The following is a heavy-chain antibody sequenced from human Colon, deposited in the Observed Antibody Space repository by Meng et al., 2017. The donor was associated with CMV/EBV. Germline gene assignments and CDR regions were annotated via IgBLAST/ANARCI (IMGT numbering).Heavy chain of an antibody. Sequence: SETLSLTCAVSGGSISSSNWWSWVRQPPGKGLEWIGEIYHSGSTNYNPSLKSRVTISVDKSKNQFSLKLSSVTAADTAVYYCARDGFYDSSGQHPDWGQGTLVTVSS. J-gene: IGHJ4*02. CDR3: ARDGFYDSSGQHPD. CDR2: IYHSGST. D-gene: IGHD3-22*01. CDR1: GGSISSSNW. V-gene: IGHV4-4*02.